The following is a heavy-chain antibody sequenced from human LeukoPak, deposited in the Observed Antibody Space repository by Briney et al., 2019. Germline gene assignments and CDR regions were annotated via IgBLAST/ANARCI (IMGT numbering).Heavy chain of an antibody. CDR1: GGSISSSSYY. CDR3: ARDGGYYDSSGLFQH. D-gene: IGHD3-22*01. CDR2: IYYSGST. J-gene: IGHJ1*01. Sequence: SETLSLTCTVSGGSISSSSYYWGWIRQPPGKGLEWIGYIYYSGSTYYNPSLKSRVTISVDTSKNQFSLKLSSVTAADTAVYYCARDGGYYDSSGLFQHWGQGTLVTVSS. V-gene: IGHV4-31*03.